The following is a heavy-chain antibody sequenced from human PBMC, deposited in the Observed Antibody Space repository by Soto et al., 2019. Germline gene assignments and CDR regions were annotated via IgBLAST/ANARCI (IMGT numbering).Heavy chain of an antibody. D-gene: IGHD6-19*01. Sequence: GESLKISCKGSGYTFTNYWIAWMRQMPGKGLEWMGIIYPGDSDTKYSPSFQGQVIISVDKSITTAYLQWNRLEASDTAIYYCARQPGYNSGNRFDHWGQGTLVTVSS. CDR3: ARQPGYNSGNRFDH. CDR2: IYPGDSDT. CDR1: GYTFTNYW. J-gene: IGHJ4*02. V-gene: IGHV5-51*01.